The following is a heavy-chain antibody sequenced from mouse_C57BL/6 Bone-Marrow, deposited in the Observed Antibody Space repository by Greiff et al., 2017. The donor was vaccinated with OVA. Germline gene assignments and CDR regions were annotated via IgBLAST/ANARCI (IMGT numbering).Heavy chain of an antibody. D-gene: IGHD2-1*01. CDR3: TSYGNFDY. CDR2: IDPEKGDT. Sequence: EVKLMESGAELVRPGASVKLSCTASGFNIKDDYMHWVKQRPEQGLEWIGWIDPEKGDTEYASKFQGKATITADTSSNTAYLQLSSLTAEDTAVYYCTSYGNFDYWGQGTTLTVSS. CDR1: GFNIKDDY. J-gene: IGHJ2*01. V-gene: IGHV14-4*01.